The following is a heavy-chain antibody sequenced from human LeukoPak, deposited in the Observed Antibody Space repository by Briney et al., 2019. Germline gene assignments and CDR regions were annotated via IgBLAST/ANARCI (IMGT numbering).Heavy chain of an antibody. D-gene: IGHD3-10*01. CDR2: IYHSGST. V-gene: IGHV4-30-2*01. CDR1: GGSISSGGHS. J-gene: IGHJ4*02. Sequence: SQTLSLTCAVSGGSISSGGHSWSRIRQPPGKGLEWIGYIYHSGSTYYNPSLKSRVTISVDRSKNQFSLKLSSVTAADTAVYYCAREVGGTGVFDYWGQGTLVTVSS. CDR3: AREVGGTGVFDY.